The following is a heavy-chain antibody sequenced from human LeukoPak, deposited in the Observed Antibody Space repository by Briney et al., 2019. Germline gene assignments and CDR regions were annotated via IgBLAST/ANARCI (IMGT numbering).Heavy chain of an antibody. D-gene: IGHD2-15*01. V-gene: IGHV4-59*08. CDR2: IYYSGST. CDR3: ARYDCSGGRCYSFAAFDL. CDR1: GGSISSYY. J-gene: IGHJ3*01. Sequence: PSETLSLTCTVSGGSISSYYWSWIRQPPGKGLEWIGYIYYSGSTTYNPALKSRVTISVDTSKTQFSLKLNSVTAAATAVYYCARYDCSGGRCYSFAAFDLWGRGTVVTVSS.